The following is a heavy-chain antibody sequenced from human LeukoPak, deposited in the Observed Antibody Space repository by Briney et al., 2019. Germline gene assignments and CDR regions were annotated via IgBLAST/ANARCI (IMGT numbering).Heavy chain of an antibody. CDR2: IKQDGNEK. CDR3: ASEGVGATFDY. J-gene: IGHJ4*02. Sequence: GGSLRLSCAASGFTFSSYWMSWVRQAPGKGLERVANIKQDGNEKYYVDSVKGRFTISRDNAKNSLYLQMNSLRAEDTAVYYCASEGVGATFDYWGQGTLVTVSS. D-gene: IGHD1-26*01. CDR1: GFTFSSYW. V-gene: IGHV3-7*01.